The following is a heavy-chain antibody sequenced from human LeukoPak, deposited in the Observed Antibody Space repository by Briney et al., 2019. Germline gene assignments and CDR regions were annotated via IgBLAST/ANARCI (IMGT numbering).Heavy chain of an antibody. D-gene: IGHD2-15*01. V-gene: IGHV1-18*04. CDR2: ISAYNGNT. Sequence: ASVKVSCKASGYTFTSYGISWVRQAPGQGLEWMGWISAYNGNTNYAQKLQGRVTMTTDTSTSTAYMELSSLRSEDTAVYYCARDNIVVVVAATRYYFDYWGQGTLVTVSS. J-gene: IGHJ4*02. CDR3: ARDNIVVVVAATRYYFDY. CDR1: GYTFTSYG.